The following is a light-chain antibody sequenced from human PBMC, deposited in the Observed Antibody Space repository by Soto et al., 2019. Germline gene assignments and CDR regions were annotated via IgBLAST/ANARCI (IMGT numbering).Light chain of an antibody. J-gene: IGLJ2*01. CDR1: SSDVGGYNY. Sequence: QSALTQPASVSGSPGQSITISCTGTSSDVGGYNYVSWYQHHPDKAPKLMIYDVNNRPSGVSNRFSGSKSGNTASLTISGLQAEDEDAYSFSSYTSRSTRLVFGGGTKLTVL. CDR2: DVN. CDR3: SSYTSRSTRLV. V-gene: IGLV2-14*03.